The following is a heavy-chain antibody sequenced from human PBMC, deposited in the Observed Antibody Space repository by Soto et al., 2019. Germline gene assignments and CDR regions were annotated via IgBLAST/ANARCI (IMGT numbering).Heavy chain of an antibody. CDR3: ARSEGIQQWSGVGAFDY. D-gene: IGHD5-18*01. CDR2: ISAYNGKT. CDR1: GYTFTSYG. Sequence: QVPLVQSGAEVKKPGASVRVSCKTSGYTFTSYGISWVRQAPGQGLEWMGWISAYNGKTNYAQMVQGRVTMTTDKSTSTAYMELRSLRSDDTAVYYCARSEGIQQWSGVGAFDYWGQGTLVTVSS. V-gene: IGHV1-18*04. J-gene: IGHJ4*02.